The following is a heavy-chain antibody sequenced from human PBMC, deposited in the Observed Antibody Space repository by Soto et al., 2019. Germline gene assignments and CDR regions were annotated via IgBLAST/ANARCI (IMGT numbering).Heavy chain of an antibody. CDR2: IYHSGST. J-gene: IGHJ4*02. CDR3: ARMSGTTVTSTFDF. D-gene: IGHD4-17*01. V-gene: IGHV4-38-2*01. CDR1: GYSISSGYY. Sequence: KASETLSLTCAVSGYSISSGYYWGCIRQPPGKGLEWIASIYHSGSTYYNPSLKSRVTISVDTSKNQFSLNLSSVTAADTAVYFCARMSGTTVTSTFDFWGQGTLVTVSS.